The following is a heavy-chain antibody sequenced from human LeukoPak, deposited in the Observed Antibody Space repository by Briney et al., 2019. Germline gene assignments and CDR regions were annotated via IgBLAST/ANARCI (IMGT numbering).Heavy chain of an antibody. J-gene: IGHJ6*02. CDR3: AKGTRYCTNGVCSTYYYGMDV. CDR2: ISGSGVIT. CDR1: GFTFSSNA. V-gene: IGHV3-23*01. D-gene: IGHD2-8*01. Sequence: GGSLRLSCAASGFTFSSNAMSWVRQAPGKGLDWVSVISGSGVITYYADSVKGRFTISRDNSKNTLYLQMNSLRAEDTALYYCAKGTRYCTNGVCSTYYYGMDVWGQGTTVTVSS.